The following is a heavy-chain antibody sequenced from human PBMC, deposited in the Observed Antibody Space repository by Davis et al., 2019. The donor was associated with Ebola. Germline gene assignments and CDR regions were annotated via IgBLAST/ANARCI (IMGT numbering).Heavy chain of an antibody. V-gene: IGHV3-11*06. Sequence: GGSLRLSCAASGFTFSVYYMSWIRQAPGKGPEWVSSISSSASYKNYADPVKGRFTISRDVAKKSLYLQMDSLRAEDTAVYYCAQQLGDYGGNALRYWGQGTLVTVSS. CDR3: AQQLGDYGGNALRY. CDR2: ISSSASYK. CDR1: GFTFSVYY. J-gene: IGHJ4*02. D-gene: IGHD4-23*01.